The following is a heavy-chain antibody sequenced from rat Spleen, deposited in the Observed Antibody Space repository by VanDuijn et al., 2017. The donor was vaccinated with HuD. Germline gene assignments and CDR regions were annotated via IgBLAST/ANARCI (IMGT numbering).Heavy chain of an antibody. J-gene: IGHJ3*01. CDR2: ITSTGNTP. Sequence: EVELVESGGGLVQPGRSLKLSCVASGFTFNDYWMTWIRQAPGKGLEWVASITSTGNTPYYLGSVKGRFTISRDNGKSTLYLQMNSLRSEDTATYYCTRLGIAAIGNWFGYWGQGTLVTVSS. D-gene: IGHD1-2*01. CDR1: GFTFNDYW. V-gene: IGHV5-31*01. CDR3: TRLGIAAIGNWFGY.